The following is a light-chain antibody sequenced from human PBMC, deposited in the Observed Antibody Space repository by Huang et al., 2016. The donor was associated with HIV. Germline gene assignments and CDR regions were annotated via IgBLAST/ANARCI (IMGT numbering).Light chain of an antibody. CDR2: GAS. CDR1: QSVSSN. V-gene: IGKV3-15*01. CDR3: QQYGDWPYN. Sequence: EMVMTQSPGTLSVSPGERATLSCRASQSVSSNLAWYPQKPGQPPRLLIYGASTRATGIPARFSGSGSGTEFALTISSLQSEDVAFYYCQQYGDWPYNFGQGTKLEIK. J-gene: IGKJ2*01.